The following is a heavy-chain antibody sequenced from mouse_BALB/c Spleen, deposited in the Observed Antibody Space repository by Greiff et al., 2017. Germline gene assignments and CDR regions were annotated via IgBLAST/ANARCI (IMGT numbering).Heavy chain of an antibody. D-gene: IGHD2-4*01. CDR1: GYSFTGYY. J-gene: IGHJ4*01. V-gene: IGHV1-31*01. CDR3: ARWITDYAMDY. CDR2: INPYNGAT. Sequence: VQLQQSGPELVKPGASVKISCKASGYSFTGYYMHWVKQSHVKSLEWIGRINPYNGATSYNQNFKDKASLTVDKSSCTAYMELHSLTSEDSAVYYCARWITDYAMDYWGQGTSVTVSS.